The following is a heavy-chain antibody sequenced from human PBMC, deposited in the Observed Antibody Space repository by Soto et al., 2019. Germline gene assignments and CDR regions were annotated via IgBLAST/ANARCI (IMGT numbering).Heavy chain of an antibody. D-gene: IGHD6-13*01. CDR3: ARQGYGNSRGFVDY. CDR1: SGSISSSRYY. Sequence: SEALSVPCPVSSGSISSSRYYWGWIRQPPGKGLEWIGSIYYSGSTYYNPSLKSRVTISVDTSKNQFSLKLSSVTAADTAVYYCARQGYGNSRGFVDYWGQGTLVPVSS. CDR2: IYYSGST. V-gene: IGHV4-39*01. J-gene: IGHJ4*02.